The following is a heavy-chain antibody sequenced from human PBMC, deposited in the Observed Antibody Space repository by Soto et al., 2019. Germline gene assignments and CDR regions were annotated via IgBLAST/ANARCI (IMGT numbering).Heavy chain of an antibody. J-gene: IGHJ6*02. CDR2: IYWDDDK. D-gene: IGHD2-15*01. Sequence: QITLKESGPTLVKPTQTLTLTCTFSGFSVSTSGVGVAWIRQPPGKALEWLALIYWDDDKRYSPFLQSRVTITKDNSKNQVVLTLTNMDPVDTATYYCAHKGGRGAGMDVWGQGTKVTVSS. CDR3: AHKGGRGAGMDV. V-gene: IGHV2-5*02. CDR1: GFSVSTSGVG.